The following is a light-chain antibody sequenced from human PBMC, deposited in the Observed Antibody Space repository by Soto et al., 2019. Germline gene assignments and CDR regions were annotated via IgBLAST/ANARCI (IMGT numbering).Light chain of an antibody. CDR1: QGIRSA. V-gene: IGKV1-6*01. Sequence: AIPVTQSPSSLSASGCDRVTITCRTSQGIRSALGWYQQKPGKVPKLLIYATSTLQSGVPSRVTGSVSGRDFTLTISSLQPQNFATYYCLLDYSYFWAFGQGTKGEL. J-gene: IGKJ1*01. CDR2: ATS. CDR3: LLDYSYFWA.